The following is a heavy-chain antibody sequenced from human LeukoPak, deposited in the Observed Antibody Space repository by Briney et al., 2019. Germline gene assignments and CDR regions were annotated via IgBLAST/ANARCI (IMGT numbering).Heavy chain of an antibody. Sequence: SETLSLTCTVSGGSISSFYWSWIRQPPGKGLEWIGYIYYSGSTNYNPSLKSRVTISVDTSKDQFSLRLNSVTAADTAVYYCARLSSGSSSWYDIDYWGQGTLVTVSS. CDR1: GGSISSFY. V-gene: IGHV4-59*08. D-gene: IGHD6-13*01. J-gene: IGHJ4*02. CDR3: ARLSSGSSSWYDIDY. CDR2: IYYSGST.